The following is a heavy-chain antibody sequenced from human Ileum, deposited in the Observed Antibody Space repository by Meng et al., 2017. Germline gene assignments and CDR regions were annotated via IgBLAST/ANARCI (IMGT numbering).Heavy chain of an antibody. CDR2: IFQSGST. V-gene: IGHV4-4*02. CDR1: GVSISRAIW. CDR3: AKAAAYNLDI. Sequence: QVQLQESGPGLVKPSGPLSLTCAVSGVSISRAIWWGWARQPPGKGLEWIGEIFQSGSTNYNPSLKSRVSISVDKSKNHLSLSLSSVTAADTAVYYCAKAAAYNLDIWGQGALVTVSS. D-gene: IGHD1-14*01. J-gene: IGHJ4*02.